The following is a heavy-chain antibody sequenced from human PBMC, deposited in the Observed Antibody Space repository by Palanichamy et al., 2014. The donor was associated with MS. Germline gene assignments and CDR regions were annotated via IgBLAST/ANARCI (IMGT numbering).Heavy chain of an antibody. CDR1: VAPSAVIVIT. CDR3: AREWDRYFDY. Sequence: VQLQESGPGLVKPSPDPVPPAALSLVAPSAVIVITGAGSGQPAGKGLEWVGRIYASGSTNYNPSLKRRVSISVDTSKKQFSLKMRSVTAADTAVYYCAREWDRYFDYWGQGTLVTVSS. D-gene: IGHD1-26*01. CDR2: IYASGST. V-gene: IGHV4-61*02. J-gene: IGHJ4*02.